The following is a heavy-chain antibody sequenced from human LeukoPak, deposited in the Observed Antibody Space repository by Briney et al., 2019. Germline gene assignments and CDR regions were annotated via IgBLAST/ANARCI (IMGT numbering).Heavy chain of an antibody. CDR3: AIRGHVSSYYYYYYYMDV. CDR1: GFTFRNYA. CDR2: INGGGTRT. V-gene: IGHV3-23*01. J-gene: IGHJ6*03. Sequence: PGGSLRLSCAASGFTFRNYAMTWVRQAPGRGLEWVSTINGGGTRTYYADSVKGRFTISRDNSKNTLYLQMNSLRAEDTAVYYCAIRGHVSSYYYYYYYMDVWGKGTTVTVSS.